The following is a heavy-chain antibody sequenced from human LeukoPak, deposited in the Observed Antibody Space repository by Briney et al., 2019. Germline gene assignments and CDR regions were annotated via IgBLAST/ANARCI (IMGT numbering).Heavy chain of an antibody. V-gene: IGHV4-31*03. CDR2: IFYTGST. CDR3: ASTSEDSSSWTFDY. CDR1: GGSLSSGSSY. Sequence: SETLSLTCPVSGGSLSSGSSYWSWIRQHPGKGLEWIGYIFYTGSTYYNPSLNSRINISVVTSKNQFSLQLSSVTAADTAVYYCASTSEDSSSWTFDYWGQGTLVTVSS. D-gene: IGHD6-13*01. J-gene: IGHJ4*02.